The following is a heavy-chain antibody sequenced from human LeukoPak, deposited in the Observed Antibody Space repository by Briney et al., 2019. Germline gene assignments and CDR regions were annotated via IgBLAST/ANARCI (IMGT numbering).Heavy chain of an antibody. J-gene: IGHJ4*02. D-gene: IGHD5-24*01. CDR2: ITRDSGTI. CDR3: ARGNPDGYNSELKFVYFDY. V-gene: IGHV3-9*01. CDR1: GFTFEDYT. Sequence: PGGSLRLSCVTSGFTFEDYTMHWVRQRPGKGLEWVSHITRDSGTIGYADSVKGRFTISRDNSKNTLYLQMNSRRAEDTAVYYCARGNPDGYNSELKFVYFDYWGQGTLVTVSS.